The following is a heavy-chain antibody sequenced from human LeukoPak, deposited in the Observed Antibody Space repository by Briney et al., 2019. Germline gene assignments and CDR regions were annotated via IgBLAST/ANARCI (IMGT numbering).Heavy chain of an antibody. D-gene: IGHD4-17*01. CDR1: GFTFSTYS. V-gene: IGHV3-21*01. CDR3: ARNPSTALDY. Sequence: PGGSLRLSCAASGFTFSTYSMSWVRQAPGKGLEWVSSISSSSSYIYYADSVKGRFTISRDNVKNSLYLQMSSLRAEDTAVYYCARNPSTALDYWGQGTLVTVSS. CDR2: ISSSSSYI. J-gene: IGHJ4*02.